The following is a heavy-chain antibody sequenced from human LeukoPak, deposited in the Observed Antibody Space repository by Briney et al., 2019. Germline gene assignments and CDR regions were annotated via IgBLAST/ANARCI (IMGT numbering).Heavy chain of an antibody. D-gene: IGHD6-19*01. CDR2: ISAYNGNT. CDR3: AREGSGWYYFDY. V-gene: IGHV1-18*04. CDR1: GYTFTDYY. Sequence: ASVEVSCKTSGYTFTDYYIHWVRQAPGQGLEWMGWISAYNGNTNYAQKLQGRVTMTTDTSTSTAYMELRSLRSDDTAVYYCAREGSGWYYFDYWGQGTPVTVSS. J-gene: IGHJ4*02.